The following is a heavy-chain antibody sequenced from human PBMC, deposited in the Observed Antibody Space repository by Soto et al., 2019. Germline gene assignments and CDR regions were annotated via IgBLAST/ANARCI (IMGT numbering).Heavy chain of an antibody. V-gene: IGHV2-5*01. Sequence: QITLKESGPALVKPTQTLTLTCTFSGFSLSTSGAGVTWIRQPPGKALEWLALIYWNDDKRYTPSLKNRLTISKDTSKNQVVLTMTTMDPVDTATYYCAHSPFYYHRGYPDFWGQGTLVTVSS. J-gene: IGHJ4*02. CDR3: AHSPFYYHRGYPDF. CDR1: GFSLSTSGAG. CDR2: IYWNDDK. D-gene: IGHD3-22*01.